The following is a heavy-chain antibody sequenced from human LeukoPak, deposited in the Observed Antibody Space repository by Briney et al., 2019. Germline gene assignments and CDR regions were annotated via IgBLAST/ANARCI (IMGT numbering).Heavy chain of an antibody. CDR3: ARDNSRVGATMLYYYGMDV. D-gene: IGHD1-26*01. CDR2: ISAYNGNT. CDR1: GYTFTGYY. V-gene: IGHV1-18*04. Sequence: GASVKVSCKASGYTFTGYYIHWVRQAPGQGLEWMGWISAYNGNTNYAQKLQGRVTMTTDTSTSTAYMELRSLRSDDTAVYYCARDNSRVGATMLYYYGMDVWGQGTTVTVSS. J-gene: IGHJ6*02.